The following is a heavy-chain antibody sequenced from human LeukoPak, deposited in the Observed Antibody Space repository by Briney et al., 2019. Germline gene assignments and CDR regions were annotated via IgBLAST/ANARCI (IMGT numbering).Heavy chain of an antibody. V-gene: IGHV4-4*07. D-gene: IGHD3-3*01. J-gene: IGHJ4*02. Sequence: GSLRLSCAASGFTFSDYYMSWLRQPAGKGLEWIGRIYTSGSTNYNPSLTSRVTMSVDTSKNQFSLKLSSVTAADTAVYYCARDLRRSNLYSFDYWGQGTLVTVSS. CDR1: GFTFSDYY. CDR3: ARDLRRSNLYSFDY. CDR2: IYTSGST.